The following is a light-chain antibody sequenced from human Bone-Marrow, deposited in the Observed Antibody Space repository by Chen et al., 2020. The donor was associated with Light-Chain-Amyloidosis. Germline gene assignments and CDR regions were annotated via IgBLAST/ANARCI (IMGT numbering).Light chain of an antibody. Sequence: NSRLTQPHSVSESPGKTVIISCTRSSGSIATNYVQWYQQRPGSSPTTVIYEDDQRPSGVPDRFSGSIDRSSNSASLTISGLKTEDEADYYCQSYQGSSQGVFGGGTKLTVL. CDR3: QSYQGSSQGV. J-gene: IGLJ3*02. V-gene: IGLV6-57*01. CDR2: EDD. CDR1: SGSIATNY.